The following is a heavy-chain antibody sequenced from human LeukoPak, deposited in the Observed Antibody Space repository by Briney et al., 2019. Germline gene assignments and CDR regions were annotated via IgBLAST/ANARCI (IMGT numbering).Heavy chain of an antibody. Sequence: GRSLRLSCAASGFTFDDYAMHWVRHAPGKGLEWVSGISWNSGSIGYADSVKGRFTISRDNAKNSLYLQMNSLRAEDTALYYCAKDTYYYGSGSYPPNYYYYGMDVWGQGTTVTVSS. CDR3: AKDTYYYGSGSYPPNYYYYGMDV. CDR1: GFTFDDYA. J-gene: IGHJ6*02. V-gene: IGHV3-9*01. D-gene: IGHD3-10*01. CDR2: ISWNSGSI.